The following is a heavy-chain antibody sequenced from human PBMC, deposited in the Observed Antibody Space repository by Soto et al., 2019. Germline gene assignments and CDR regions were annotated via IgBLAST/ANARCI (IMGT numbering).Heavy chain of an antibody. CDR2: IYSGGNT. CDR1: EFPFTTSD. Sequence: PXECLSLSCAASEFPFTTSDMSWVRQAPGKGLEWVSVIYSGGNTFYAASVKGRFTISRDSSKNTVNLQMNSLRVEDTAVYYCARDSYDTSGYVPFDNWGQGTLVTVSS. J-gene: IGHJ4*02. V-gene: IGHV3-53*01. CDR3: ARDSYDTSGYVPFDN. D-gene: IGHD3-22*01.